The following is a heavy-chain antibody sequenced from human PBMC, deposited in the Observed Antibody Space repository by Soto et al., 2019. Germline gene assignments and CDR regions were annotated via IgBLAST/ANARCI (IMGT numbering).Heavy chain of an antibody. V-gene: IGHV4-31*03. CDR1: GGSISSGGYY. J-gene: IGHJ5*02. CDR3: ARAITMIVVVTPSWFDP. Sequence: QVQLQESGPGLVKPSQTLSLTCTVSGGSISSGGYYWSWIRQHPGKGLEWIGYIYYSGSTYYNPSLKSRVTISVDTSKNQFSLKLSSVTAADTAVYYCARAITMIVVVTPSWFDPWGQGTLVTVSS. CDR2: IYYSGST. D-gene: IGHD3-22*01.